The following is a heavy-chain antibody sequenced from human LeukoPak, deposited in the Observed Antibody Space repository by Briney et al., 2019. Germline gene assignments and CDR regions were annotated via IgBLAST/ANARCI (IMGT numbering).Heavy chain of an antibody. CDR1: GVSISSSSYY. Sequence: PSETLSLTCTVSGVSISSSSYYWGWIRQPPGKGLEWIGSIYYSGSTYYNPSLKSRVTISVDTSKNQFSLKLSSVTAADTAVYYCASHGRAIQLWALFSFDLWGRGTLVTVSS. D-gene: IGHD5-18*01. V-gene: IGHV4-39*01. CDR2: IYYSGST. J-gene: IGHJ2*01. CDR3: ASHGRAIQLWALFSFDL.